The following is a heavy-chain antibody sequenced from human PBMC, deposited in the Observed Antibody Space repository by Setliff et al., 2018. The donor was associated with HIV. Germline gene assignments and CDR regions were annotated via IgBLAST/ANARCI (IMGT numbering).Heavy chain of an antibody. V-gene: IGHV4-59*08. CDR2: IYYSGST. D-gene: IGHD5-18*01. J-gene: IGHJ4*02. CDR1: GFTFSGSA. Sequence: GSLRLSCSASGFTFSGSALHWIRQPPGKGLEWIGYIYYSGSTNYNPSLKSRVTISVDTSKNQFSLKLSSVTTADTAVYYCARRGYSYAVFDYWGQGTLVTVSS. CDR3: ARRGYSYAVFDY.